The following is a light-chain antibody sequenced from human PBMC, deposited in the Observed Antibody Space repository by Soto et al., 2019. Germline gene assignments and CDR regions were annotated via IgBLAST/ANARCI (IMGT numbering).Light chain of an antibody. CDR3: QQYVSAPWT. CDR1: QSVNNNF. Sequence: EIVLTQSPGTLSLSPGERVTLSCRASQSVNNNFLAWYQQKPGQAPRLLIYGASSRATGIPDRFSGSGSGTDFTLIISRLDPEDFAVYYCQQYVSAPWTFGQGTKVEIK. J-gene: IGKJ1*01. V-gene: IGKV3-20*01. CDR2: GAS.